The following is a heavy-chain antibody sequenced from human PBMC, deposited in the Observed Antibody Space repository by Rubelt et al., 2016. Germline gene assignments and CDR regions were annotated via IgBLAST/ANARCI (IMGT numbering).Heavy chain of an antibody. Sequence: GKGLEWVSYISSSSSYTNYADSVKGRFTISRDNAKNSLYLQMNSLRAEDTAVYYCAKVLADYYDSSGYHSGYFDLWGRGTLVTVSS. J-gene: IGHJ2*01. CDR3: AKVLADYYDSSGYHSGYFDL. V-gene: IGHV3-11*05. CDR2: ISSSSSYT. D-gene: IGHD3-22*01.